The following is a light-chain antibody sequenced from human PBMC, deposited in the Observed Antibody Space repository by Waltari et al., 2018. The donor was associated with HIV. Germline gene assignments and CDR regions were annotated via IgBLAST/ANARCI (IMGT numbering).Light chain of an antibody. CDR1: DIDIGIYDY. Sequence: QSALTQPASVSGSPGQSITISCIGSDIDIGIYDYISWYHHPPDRDPRLVVFNANSRPSGSPFRFAGSKSGNTASLTISGLQADDEGVYYCSSYVTGGSLLFGGGTQVTVL. CDR3: SSYVTGGSLL. J-gene: IGLJ3*02. V-gene: IGLV2-14*01. CDR2: NAN.